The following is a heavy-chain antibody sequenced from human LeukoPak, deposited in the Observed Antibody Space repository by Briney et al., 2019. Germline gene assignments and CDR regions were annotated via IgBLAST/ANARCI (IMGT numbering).Heavy chain of an antibody. D-gene: IGHD3-10*01. J-gene: IGHJ6*02. CDR3: AKMYGSGSYLYYYYGMDV. Sequence: GGSLRLSCAASGFTFSSYAMHWVHQAPGKGLEWVAVISYDGSNKYYADSVKGRFTISRDNSKNTLYLQMNSLRAEDTAVYYCAKMYGSGSYLYYYYGMDVWGQGTTVTVSS. V-gene: IGHV3-30*04. CDR1: GFTFSSYA. CDR2: ISYDGSNK.